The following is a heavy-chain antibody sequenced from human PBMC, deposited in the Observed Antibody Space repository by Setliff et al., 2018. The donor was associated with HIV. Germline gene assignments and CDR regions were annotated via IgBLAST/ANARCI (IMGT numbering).Heavy chain of an antibody. D-gene: IGHD3-22*01. Sequence: KPSETLSLTCTVSGGSISSGDYYWSWIRQYPGQGLEWIGYIYYSGSTYYNPSLKSRVTMSVDTSKNQFSLKLSSVTAADTAVYYCARGAPAYYYSSGYYGDFDQWGQGTLVTVSS. V-gene: IGHV4-31*03. CDR2: IYYSGST. CDR3: ARGAPAYYYSSGYYGDFDQ. J-gene: IGHJ4*02. CDR1: GGSISSGDYY.